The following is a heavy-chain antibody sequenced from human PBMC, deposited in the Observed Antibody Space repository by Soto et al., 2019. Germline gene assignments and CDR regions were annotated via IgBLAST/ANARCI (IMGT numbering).Heavy chain of an antibody. J-gene: IGHJ3*02. CDR2: INSDGSST. CDR1: GFTFSSYW. D-gene: IGHD5-12*01. CDR3: ARESGYDDAFDI. V-gene: IGHV3-74*01. Sequence: GGSLRLSCAASGFTFSSYWMHWVRQAPGKGLVWVSRINSDGSSTSYADSVKGRFTISRDNAKNTLYLQMNSLRAEDKAVYYCARESGYDDAFDIWGQGTMVTVSS.